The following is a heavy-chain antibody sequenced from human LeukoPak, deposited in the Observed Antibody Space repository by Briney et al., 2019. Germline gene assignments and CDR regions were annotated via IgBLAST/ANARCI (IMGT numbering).Heavy chain of an antibody. D-gene: IGHD3-22*01. CDR3: APLDSSGYYYQL. CDR1: GGTFSSYA. J-gene: IGHJ4*02. V-gene: IGHV1-69*04. CDR2: IIPILGIA. Sequence: SVKVSCKASGGTFSSYAISWVRQAPGQGLEWMGRIIPILGIANYAQKFQGRVTITADKSTSTAYMELSSLRSEDTAVYYCAPLDSSGYYYQLWGQGTLVTVSS.